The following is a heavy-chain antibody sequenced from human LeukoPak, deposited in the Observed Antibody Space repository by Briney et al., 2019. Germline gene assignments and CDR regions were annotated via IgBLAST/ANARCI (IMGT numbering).Heavy chain of an antibody. CDR1: GYTFTSYG. J-gene: IGHJ4*02. CDR2: ISSYNGNT. V-gene: IGHV1-18*01. D-gene: IGHD1-26*01. Sequence: ASVKVTCKASGYTFTSYGISWVRQAPGQGLEWMGWISSYNGNTNFAQKLQGRVTMTTDTSTSTAYMELRSLTSDDTAVYYCARGREPPYDYWGQGTLVTVSS. CDR3: ARGREPPYDY.